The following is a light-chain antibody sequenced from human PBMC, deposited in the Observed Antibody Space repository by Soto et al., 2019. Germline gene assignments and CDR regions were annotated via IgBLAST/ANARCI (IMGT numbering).Light chain of an antibody. J-gene: IGKJ5*01. Sequence: EIVLTQSPDTLSLSPGETATLSCRASQSVNSNYLAWYQQKPGQSPSLLIYATSSRATGIPDRFSGSGSGTDFTLTISRLEPEDFPVFYCQQYDNSITFGQGTRLEIE. CDR3: QQYDNSIT. CDR2: ATS. CDR1: QSVNSNY. V-gene: IGKV3-20*01.